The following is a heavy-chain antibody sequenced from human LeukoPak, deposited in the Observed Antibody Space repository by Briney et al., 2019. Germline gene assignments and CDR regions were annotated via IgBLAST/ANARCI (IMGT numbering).Heavy chain of an antibody. CDR2: IYYSGST. Sequence: SETLSLTCTVSGGSISSYYWSWIRQPPGKGLEWIGYIYYSGSTNYNPSLKSRVTISVDTSKNQFSLKLSSVTAADTAVYYCARGKGAYYGSGTSKNFDYWGQGTLVTVSS. V-gene: IGHV4-59*01. D-gene: IGHD3-10*01. CDR3: ARGKGAYYGSGTSKNFDY. J-gene: IGHJ4*02. CDR1: GGSISSYY.